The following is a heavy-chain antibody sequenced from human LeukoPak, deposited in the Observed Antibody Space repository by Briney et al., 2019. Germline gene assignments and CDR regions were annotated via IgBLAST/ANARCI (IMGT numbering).Heavy chain of an antibody. Sequence: SETLSLTCAVDGGALSGYDGSGSRRPPGKGLEWIGEINHSGSTNYNPSLKSRVTISVDTSKNQFSLKLSSVTAADTAVYYCARGRSFDYWGQGTLVTVSS. CDR3: ARGRSFDY. CDR2: INHSGST. D-gene: IGHD1-14*01. V-gene: IGHV4-34*01. J-gene: IGHJ4*02. CDR1: GGALSGYD.